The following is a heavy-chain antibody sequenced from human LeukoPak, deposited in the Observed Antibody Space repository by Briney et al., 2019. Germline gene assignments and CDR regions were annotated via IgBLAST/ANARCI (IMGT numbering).Heavy chain of an antibody. CDR1: GDSISSGDYY. CDR2: ISRSGST. D-gene: IGHD3-22*01. CDR3: ARGPYSYDSSGAFDI. Sequence: SETLFLTCTVSGDSISSGDYYWSWIRQPAGKGLEWIGRISRSGSTNYNPSLKSRVTISVDTSKNQFSLKLSSVTAADTAVYFCARGPYSYDSSGAFDIWGQGTMVTVSS. V-gene: IGHV4-61*02. J-gene: IGHJ3*02.